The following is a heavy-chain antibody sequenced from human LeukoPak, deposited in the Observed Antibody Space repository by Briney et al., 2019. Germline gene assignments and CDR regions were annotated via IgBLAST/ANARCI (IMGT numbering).Heavy chain of an antibody. CDR1: GGSFSGYY. Sequence: NPSETLSLTCAVYGGSFSGYYWSWIRQPPGKGLEWIGEINHSGSTYYNPSLKSRVTISVDTSKNQFSLKLSSVTAADTAVYYCASVDTAMAFDYWGQGTLVTVSS. CDR2: INHSGST. D-gene: IGHD5-18*01. J-gene: IGHJ4*02. V-gene: IGHV4-34*01. CDR3: ASVDTAMAFDY.